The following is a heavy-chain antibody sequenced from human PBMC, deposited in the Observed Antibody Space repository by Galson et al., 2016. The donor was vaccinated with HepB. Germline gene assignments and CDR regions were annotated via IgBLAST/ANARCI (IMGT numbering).Heavy chain of an antibody. CDR1: GDSVSSDSAA. D-gene: IGHD7-27*01. V-gene: IGHV6-1*01. J-gene: IGHJ4*02. CDR2: TYYRSKWYT. CDR3: AVVHVGTAEDLPFDY. Sequence: CAISGDSVSSDSAAWDWLRQSPSRGLEWLGRTYYRSKWYTDYPESVKGRVTINPDTSKNQFSLQLDSVTPEDTAVYYCAVVHVGTAEDLPFDYWGQGTLATVSS.